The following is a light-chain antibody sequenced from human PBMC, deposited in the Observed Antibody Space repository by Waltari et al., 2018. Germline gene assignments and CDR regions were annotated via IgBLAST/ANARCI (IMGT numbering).Light chain of an antibody. CDR2: DAS. J-gene: IGKJ1*01. V-gene: IGKV1-5*01. Sequence: DTQMTQSPSTLSASVGDRVTITCRASQSISSSLAWYQQKPGGAPRLLLYDASTLESWVPLRFSGSGSGTEFTLTISKLQPDDFATYFCQHYSPYSWTFGQGTKVEIK. CDR1: QSISSS. CDR3: QHYSPYSWT.